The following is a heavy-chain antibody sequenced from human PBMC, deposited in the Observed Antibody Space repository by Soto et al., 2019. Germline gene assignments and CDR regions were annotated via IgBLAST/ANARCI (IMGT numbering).Heavy chain of an antibody. CDR2: IYHSGSA. D-gene: IGHD5-12*01. J-gene: IGHJ4*02. Sequence: QVQLQESGPGLVKPSQTLSLTCTVSGGSISSSGYYWSWIRQHPGKGLEWIGFIYHSGSAYYNPSLKSRVTTSLDTSKNQVSRKLSSVPAADTALYYCARRYSGYFDFWGQGALVTVSS. CDR1: GGSISSSGYY. V-gene: IGHV4-31*03. CDR3: ARRYSGYFDF.